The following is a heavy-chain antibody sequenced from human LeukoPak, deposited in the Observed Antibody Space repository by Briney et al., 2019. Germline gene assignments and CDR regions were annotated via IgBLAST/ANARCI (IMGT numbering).Heavy chain of an antibody. CDR2: IGPEGINK. CDR3: ARARNYYDSSGYLDY. Sequence: GGSLRLSCIGSEVTFNKYAMHWLRQAPGKGLEWVAVIGPEGINKKYVDSVKGRFTISRDNSKTTLYLQMNSLRAEDTAVYYCARARNYYDSSGYLDYWGQGTLVTVSS. D-gene: IGHD3-22*01. J-gene: IGHJ4*02. V-gene: IGHV3-33*08. CDR1: EVTFNKYA.